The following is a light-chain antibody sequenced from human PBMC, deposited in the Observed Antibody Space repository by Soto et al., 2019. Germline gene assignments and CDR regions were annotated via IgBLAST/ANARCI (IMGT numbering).Light chain of an antibody. V-gene: IGLV1-40*01. CDR2: GNS. Sequence: QSVLTQPPSVSGAPGQRVTISCTGSSSNIGAGYDVHWYQQLPGTAPKFLIYGNSNRPSGVPDRFSGSKSGTSASLAITGRQAEDEAEYYCQSYDSSLSGWVFGGGTKLTVL. CDR3: QSYDSSLSGWV. J-gene: IGLJ3*02. CDR1: SSNIGAGYD.